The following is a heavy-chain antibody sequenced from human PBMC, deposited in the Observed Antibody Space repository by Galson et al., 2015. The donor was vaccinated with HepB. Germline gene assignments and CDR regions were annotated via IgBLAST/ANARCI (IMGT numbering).Heavy chain of an antibody. CDR3: AKGPTVGCSGGNCYFDS. V-gene: IGHV3-30*02. J-gene: IGHJ4*02. CDR2: IRNDGSKK. D-gene: IGHD2-15*01. Sequence: SLRLSCAASGFTYGTYVMHWVRQAPGKGLEWVAFIRNDGSKKYYADSMKGRFTISRDNSKNTLYLQVNSVRPEDTAVYYCAKGPTVGCSGGNCYFDSWGQGALVTVSS. CDR1: GFTYGTYV.